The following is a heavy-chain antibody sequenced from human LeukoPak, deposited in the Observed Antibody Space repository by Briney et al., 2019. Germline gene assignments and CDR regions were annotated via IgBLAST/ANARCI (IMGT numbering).Heavy chain of an antibody. D-gene: IGHD2-2*01. CDR1: GFTFDDYA. Sequence: GRSLRLSCAASGFTFDDYAMHWVRQAPGKGLEWVSGISWNSGSIGYADSVKGRFTISRDNAKNSLYLQMNSLRAEDTALYYCATTYCSSSSCYHYFDYWGQGTLVTVSS. V-gene: IGHV3-9*01. J-gene: IGHJ4*02. CDR3: ATTYCSSSSCYHYFDY. CDR2: ISWNSGSI.